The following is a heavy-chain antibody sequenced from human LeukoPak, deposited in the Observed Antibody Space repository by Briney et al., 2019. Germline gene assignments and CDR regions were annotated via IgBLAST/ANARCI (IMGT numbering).Heavy chain of an antibody. Sequence: SVKVSCKASGGTFSSYAISWVRQAPGQGLEWMGGIIPIFGTANYAQKFQGRVTITADESTSTAYMELSSLRSEDTAVYYCARDYGFWAGRTVTLRADAFDIWGQGTMVTVSS. CDR1: GGTFSSYA. CDR3: ARDYGFWAGRTVTLRADAFDI. CDR2: IIPIFGTA. D-gene: IGHD4-17*01. V-gene: IGHV1-69*01. J-gene: IGHJ3*02.